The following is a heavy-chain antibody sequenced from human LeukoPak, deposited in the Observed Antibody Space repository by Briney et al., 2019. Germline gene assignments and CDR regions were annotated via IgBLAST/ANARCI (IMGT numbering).Heavy chain of an antibody. V-gene: IGHV1-2*04. CDR2: INPNSGGT. J-gene: IGHJ4*02. Sequence: ASVKVSCKASGDTFTGYYMHWVRQAPGQGLEWMGWINPNSGGTYSAQKFQGWVTMTRDTSISTAYMELSRLTSDDTAVYYCARANALHCSSTSCLFDYWGQGTLVTVSS. D-gene: IGHD2-2*01. CDR3: ARANALHCSSTSCLFDY. CDR1: GDTFTGYY.